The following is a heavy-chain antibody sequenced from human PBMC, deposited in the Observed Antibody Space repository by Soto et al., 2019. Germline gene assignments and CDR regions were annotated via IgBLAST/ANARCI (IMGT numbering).Heavy chain of an antibody. V-gene: IGHV1-69*02. D-gene: IGHD3-10*01. CDR3: ATSYGSGSRPFDN. CDR1: GDTFNFYT. CDR2: IIPMVGMS. Sequence: QVQLVQSGAEVKKPGSSVRVSCKASGDTFNFYTIHWVRQAPGQGLEWLGRIIPMVGMSNYAKRFQGRVTMIVDKATSTVYMPLSSLRSEDTALYYCATSYGSGSRPFDNWGQGTLVSVSS. J-gene: IGHJ5*02.